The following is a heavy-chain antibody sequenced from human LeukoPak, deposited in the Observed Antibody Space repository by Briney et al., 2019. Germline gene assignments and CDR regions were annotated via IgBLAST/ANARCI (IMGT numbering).Heavy chain of an antibody. V-gene: IGHV4-30-2*01. CDR1: GGSISSGGYY. J-gene: IGHJ4*02. CDR2: IYHSGST. D-gene: IGHD2-2*01. Sequence: PSQTLSLTCTVSGGSISSGGYYWSWIRQPPGKGLEWIGYIYHSGSTYYNPSLKSRVTISVDRSKNQFSLKLSSVTAADTAVYYCAREALGYCSSTSCSYWGQGTLVTVSS. CDR3: AREALGYCSSTSCSY.